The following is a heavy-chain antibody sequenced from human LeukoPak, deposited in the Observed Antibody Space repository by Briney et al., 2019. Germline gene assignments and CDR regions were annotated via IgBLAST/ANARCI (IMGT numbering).Heavy chain of an antibody. CDR3: AKEVEGYQLLSRRYYYYYMDV. J-gene: IGHJ6*03. D-gene: IGHD2-2*01. CDR1: GFTFSSYW. V-gene: IGHV3-30*02. CDR2: IRDDGSNK. Sequence: GGSLRLSCAASGFTFSSYWMSWVRQAPGKGLEWVAFIRDDGSNKYYADSVKGRFTISRDKSKNTLYLQMNSLRADDTAVYYCAKEVEGYQLLSRRYYYYYMDVWSKGTTVTISS.